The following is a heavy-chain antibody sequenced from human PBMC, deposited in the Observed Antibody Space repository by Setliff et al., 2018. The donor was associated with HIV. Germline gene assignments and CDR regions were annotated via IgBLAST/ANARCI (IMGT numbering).Heavy chain of an antibody. CDR3: ARAYNVYDYRFDSSGYDY. J-gene: IGHJ4*02. V-gene: IGHV3-7*03. Sequence: PGGSLRLSCAASGLTFNRYWMSWVRQAPGKGLEWVSNIKYGGSESYYVDSVKGRFSASTDNAKNSLFLQMNSLKAEDTAVYYCARAYNVYDYRFDSSGYDYWGQGTLVTVSS. D-gene: IGHD3-22*01. CDR1: GLTFNRYW. CDR2: IKYGGSES.